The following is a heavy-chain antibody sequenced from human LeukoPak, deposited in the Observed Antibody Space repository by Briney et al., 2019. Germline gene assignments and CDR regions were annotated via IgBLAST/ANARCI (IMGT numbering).Heavy chain of an antibody. CDR3: AKGIYGDENSHFDY. CDR2: ISWNSGSI. Sequence: GRSLRLSCAASGFTFDDYAMHWVRQAPGKGLEWVSGISWNSGSIGYADSVKGRFTISRDNAKNSLYLQMNSLRAEDTALYYCAKGIYGDENSHFDYWGQGTLVTVSS. V-gene: IGHV3-9*01. CDR1: GFTFDDYA. J-gene: IGHJ4*02. D-gene: IGHD4-17*01.